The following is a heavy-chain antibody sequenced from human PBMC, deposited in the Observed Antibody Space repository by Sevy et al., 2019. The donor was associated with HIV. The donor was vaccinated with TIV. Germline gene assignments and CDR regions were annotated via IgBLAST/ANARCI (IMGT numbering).Heavy chain of an antibody. CDR3: ARDRAYSALDY. V-gene: IGHV3-7*01. J-gene: IGHJ4*02. D-gene: IGHD5-18*01. CDR1: GFTFSDSW. Sequence: GESLKISCVASGFTFSDSWMTWVRQAPGKGLERIAFINEDGSRLGYVDSVRGGFTISRENTKNSRYLQMNSLRAEDTAVYFCARDRAYSALDYWGQGTLVTVSS. CDR2: INEDGSRL.